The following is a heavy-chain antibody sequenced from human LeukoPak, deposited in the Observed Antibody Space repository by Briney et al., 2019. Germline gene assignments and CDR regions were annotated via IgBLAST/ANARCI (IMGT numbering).Heavy chain of an antibody. CDR3: ARPGIAAAGHDY. D-gene: IGHD6-13*01. CDR1: GGSISSSSYY. Sequence: SETLSLTCTVSGGSISSSSYYWGWIRQPRGKGLEWIGSIYYSGSTYYNPSLKSRVTISVDTSKNQFSLKLSSVTAADTAVYYCARPGIAAAGHDYWGQGTLVTVSS. J-gene: IGHJ4*02. CDR2: IYYSGST. V-gene: IGHV4-39*01.